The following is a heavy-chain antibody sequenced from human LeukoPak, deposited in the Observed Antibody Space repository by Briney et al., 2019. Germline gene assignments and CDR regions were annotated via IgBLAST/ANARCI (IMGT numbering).Heavy chain of an antibody. CDR1: GFTFSAYW. CDR2: IKQDGSEK. V-gene: IGHV3-7*01. D-gene: IGHD6-19*01. J-gene: IGHJ4*02. CDR3: ARISTAVAGADY. Sequence: GGSLRLSCAASGFTFSAYWMSWVRQAPGQGLEWVANIKQDGSEKYYVDSVKGRFTISRDNTKNSLYLQMDSLTAEDTAVYYCARISTAVAGADYWGQGTLVTVSS.